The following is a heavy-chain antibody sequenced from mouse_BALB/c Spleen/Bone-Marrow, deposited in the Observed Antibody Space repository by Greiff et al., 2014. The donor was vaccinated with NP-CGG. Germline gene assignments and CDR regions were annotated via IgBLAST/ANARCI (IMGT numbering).Heavy chain of an antibody. J-gene: IGHJ3*01. CDR3: AGPAWFAY. V-gene: IGHV1-14*01. Sequence: EVQRVESGPELVKPGASVKMSCKASGYTFTSYIIHWVKQKPGQGLEWIGYINPYNDGTKYNEKFKGKATLSSDKSSSTAYMELSSLTSADSAVYYCAGPAWFAYWGQGTLVTVS. CDR1: GYTFTSYI. CDR2: INPYNDGT.